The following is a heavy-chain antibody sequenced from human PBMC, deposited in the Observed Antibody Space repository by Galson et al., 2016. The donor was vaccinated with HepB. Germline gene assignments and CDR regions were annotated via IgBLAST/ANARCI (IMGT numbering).Heavy chain of an antibody. D-gene: IGHD3-10*01. J-gene: IGHJ4*02. CDR3: ARGSRLKSDAHYFDY. CDR1: GFSFSNYA. V-gene: IGHV3-30-3*01. Sequence: SLRLSCAASGFSFSNYAVHWVRQAPGTGLEWVAVISYTGGNKYYAASVKGRFTISRDNSKNTLYLQMNSLTTEDTAMYYCARGSRLKSDAHYFDYWGPGTLVTVSS. CDR2: ISYTGGNK.